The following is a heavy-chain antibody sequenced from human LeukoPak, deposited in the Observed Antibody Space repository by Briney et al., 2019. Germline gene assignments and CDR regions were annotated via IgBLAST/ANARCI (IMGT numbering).Heavy chain of an antibody. V-gene: IGHV1-24*01. J-gene: IGHJ4*02. Sequence: GSVKVACKVSGYTLPELSMHWVRPAPGKGLAWMGGFDPEDGETIYAQKFQGRVTMTEDTSTDTAYMELSSLRSEDTAVYYCATPPYCSSTSCHDYWGQGTLVTVSS. CDR2: FDPEDGET. D-gene: IGHD2-2*01. CDR3: ATPPYCSSTSCHDY. CDR1: GYTLPELS.